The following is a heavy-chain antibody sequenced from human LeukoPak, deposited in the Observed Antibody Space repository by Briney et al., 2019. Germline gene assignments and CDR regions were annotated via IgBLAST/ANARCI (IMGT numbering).Heavy chain of an antibody. Sequence: ASETLSLTCAVSGGSITSSKWWTWVRQPPGKGLEWIGESYHSGSTNYNPSLKSRVTISVDKSKKQFSLKLSSVTAADTTVYYCARVLLWGSAFDIWGQGTMVTGSS. CDR1: GGSITSSKW. CDR3: ARVLLWGSAFDI. D-gene: IGHD2-21*01. CDR2: SYHSGST. J-gene: IGHJ3*02. V-gene: IGHV4-4*02.